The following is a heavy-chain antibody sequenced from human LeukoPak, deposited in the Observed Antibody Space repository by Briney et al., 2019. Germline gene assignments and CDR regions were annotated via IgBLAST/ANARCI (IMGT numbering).Heavy chain of an antibody. CDR2: ISSSGCTI. V-gene: IGHV3-48*03. Sequence: GGSLRLSCAASGFTFSSYEMNWVRQAPGKGLEWVSYISSSGCTIYYADSVKGRFTISRDNAKNSLYLQMNSLRAEDTAVYYCAREGSRVLAVALDYWGQGTLVTVSS. J-gene: IGHJ4*02. D-gene: IGHD6-19*01. CDR1: GFTFSSYE. CDR3: AREGSRVLAVALDY.